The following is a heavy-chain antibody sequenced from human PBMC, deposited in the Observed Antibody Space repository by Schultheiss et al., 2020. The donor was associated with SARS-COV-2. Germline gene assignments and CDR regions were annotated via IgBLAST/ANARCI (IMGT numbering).Heavy chain of an antibody. CDR3: AGGEIKAFQH. V-gene: IGHV4-61*02. Sequence: SQTLSLTCTVSGGSISSGSYYWSWIRQPAGKGLEWIGRIYTSGSTNYNPSLKSRVTISVDTSKNQFSLKLSSVTAADTAVYYCAGGEIKAFQHWGQGTLVTVSS. CDR1: GGSISSGSYY. D-gene: IGHD2-21*01. CDR2: IYTSGST. J-gene: IGHJ1*01.